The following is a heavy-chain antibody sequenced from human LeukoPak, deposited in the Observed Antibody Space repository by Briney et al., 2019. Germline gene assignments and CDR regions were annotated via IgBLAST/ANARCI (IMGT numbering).Heavy chain of an antibody. CDR1: GITFSSYS. Sequence: GGSLRLSCVASGITFSSYSMNWVRQAPGKGLEWVSYISSFSGTINYADSVKGRFTISRDNAKNSLYLQMNSLRAEDTAVYYCARDAGYGYDRFDYWGQGTQVTVSS. CDR3: ARDAGYGYDRFDY. D-gene: IGHD5-18*01. V-gene: IGHV3-48*04. J-gene: IGHJ4*02. CDR2: ISSFSGTI.